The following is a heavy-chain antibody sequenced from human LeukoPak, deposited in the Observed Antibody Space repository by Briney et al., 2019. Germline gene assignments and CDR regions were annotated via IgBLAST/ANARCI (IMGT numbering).Heavy chain of an antibody. CDR2: IRYDGSNK. CDR1: GFTFSNYN. V-gene: IGHV3-30*02. D-gene: IGHD3-10*01. CDR3: AKESPYGSGSYPWFDP. Sequence: GGSLRLSCAASGFTFSNYNMNWVRQAPGKGLEWVAFIRYDGSNKYYADSVKGRFTISRDNSKNTLYLQMNSLRAEDTAVYYCAKESPYGSGSYPWFDPWGQGTLVTVSS. J-gene: IGHJ5*02.